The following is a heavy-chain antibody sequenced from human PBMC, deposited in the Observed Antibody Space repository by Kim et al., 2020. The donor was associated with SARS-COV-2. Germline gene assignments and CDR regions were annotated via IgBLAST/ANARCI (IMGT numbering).Heavy chain of an antibody. V-gene: IGHV3-30*18. CDR2: VSNDGINK. D-gene: IGHD3-22*01. CDR1: GFTFSTYG. CDR3: TKGREYSSAYTFDY. J-gene: IGHJ4*02. Sequence: GGSLRLSCAASGFTFSTYGMHWVRQAPGKGLEWVAIVSNDGINKYYADSVKGRFTISRDNSKNTLYLQMNSLRAEDTAVYYCTKGREYSSAYTFDYWGQ.